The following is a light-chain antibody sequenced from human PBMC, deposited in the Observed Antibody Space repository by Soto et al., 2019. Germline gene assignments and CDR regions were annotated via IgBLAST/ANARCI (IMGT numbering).Light chain of an antibody. CDR1: SSNIGAGYD. J-gene: IGLJ3*02. CDR3: QSYDSSRSAGV. Sequence: QSVLTQPPSVSGAPGQRVTISCTGSSSNIGAGYDVHWYQQLPGTAPKLLIYGNSNRPSGVPDRFSGSKSGTSASLAITGLRAEDEADYYCQSYDSSRSAGVFGGGTQLTVL. V-gene: IGLV1-40*01. CDR2: GNS.